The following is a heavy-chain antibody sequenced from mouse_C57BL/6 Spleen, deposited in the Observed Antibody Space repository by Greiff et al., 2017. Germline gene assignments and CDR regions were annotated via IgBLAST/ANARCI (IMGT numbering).Heavy chain of an antibody. Sequence: QVQLKQSGPELVKPGASVKISCKASGYAFSSSWMNWVKQRPGKGLEWIGRIYPGDGDTNYNGKFKGKATLTADKSSSTAYMQLSSLTSEDSAVYFCARWGTAQAYYLDYWGQGTTLTVSS. D-gene: IGHD3-2*02. J-gene: IGHJ2*01. CDR2: IYPGDGDT. CDR3: ARWGTAQAYYLDY. CDR1: GYAFSSSW. V-gene: IGHV1-82*01.